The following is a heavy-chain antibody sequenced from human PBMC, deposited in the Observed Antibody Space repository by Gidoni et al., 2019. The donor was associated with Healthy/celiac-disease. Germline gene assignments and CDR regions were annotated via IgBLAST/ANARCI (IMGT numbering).Heavy chain of an antibody. V-gene: IGHV1-46*01. Sequence: QVQLVQSGAEVKKPGASVTVSCKASGYTFTSYYMHWVRQAPGQGLEWMGIINPSGGSTSYAQKFQGRVTMTRDTSTSTVYMELSSLRSEDTAVYYCARDLGGSGRKRYYFDYWGQGTLVTVSS. CDR2: INPSGGST. CDR3: ARDLGGSGRKRYYFDY. J-gene: IGHJ4*02. CDR1: GYTFTSYY. D-gene: IGHD3-10*01.